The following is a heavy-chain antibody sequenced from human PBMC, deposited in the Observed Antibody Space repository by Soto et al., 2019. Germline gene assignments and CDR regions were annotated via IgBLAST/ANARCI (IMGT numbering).Heavy chain of an antibody. CDR2: INSDGSIT. V-gene: IGHV3-74*01. CDR1: GFTFSSYW. CDR3: VRYPRSVGGSYRPDY. D-gene: IGHD3-16*02. J-gene: IGHJ4*02. Sequence: GGSLRLSCAASGFTFSSYWMHWVRQVPEKGLVWVSRINSDGSITNYADAVKGRFTISRDNVKNTLYLQMNSLRAEDTAVYYCVRYPRSVGGSYRPDYWGQGTLVTVS.